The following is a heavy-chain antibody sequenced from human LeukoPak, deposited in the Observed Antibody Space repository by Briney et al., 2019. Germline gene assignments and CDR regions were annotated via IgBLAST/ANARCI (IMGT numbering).Heavy chain of an antibody. V-gene: IGHV3-33*01. J-gene: IGHJ3*02. CDR2: IWNDGSIK. Sequence: PGGSLRLSCAASGFTFSTFGMHWVRQAPGKGLEWVAVIWNDGSIKYYTDSVKGRFTISRDNSKNTLYLQMNSLRDEDTAVYYCARVGYAFDIWGQGTMVTVSS. CDR1: GFTFSTFG. CDR3: ARVGYAFDI.